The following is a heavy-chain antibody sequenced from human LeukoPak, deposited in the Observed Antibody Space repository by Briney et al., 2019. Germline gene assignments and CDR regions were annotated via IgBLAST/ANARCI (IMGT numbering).Heavy chain of an antibody. Sequence: RGSLRLSCAASGFTFTNYEMTWVRQAPGKGLEWVSYISSSGTTIYYADSVKGRFTISRDNAKNSLYLQMNSLRVEDTAVYYCIPNIVVVVAATPDDAFDIWGQGTMVTVSS. CDR2: ISSSGTTI. CDR1: GFTFTNYE. V-gene: IGHV3-48*03. D-gene: IGHD2-15*01. J-gene: IGHJ3*02. CDR3: IPNIVVVVAATPDDAFDI.